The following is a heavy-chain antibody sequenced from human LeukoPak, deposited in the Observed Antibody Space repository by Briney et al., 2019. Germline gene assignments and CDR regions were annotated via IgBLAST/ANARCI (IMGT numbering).Heavy chain of an antibody. CDR1: GYTFTGYY. D-gene: IGHD1-14*01. Sequence: ASVKVSCKASGYTFTGYYMHWVRQAPGQGLEWMGWINPKSGGTNYAQKFQGRVTMTRDTSISTAYMELSRLRSDDTAVYYCARAPEYGLYYFDYWGQGTLVTVSS. V-gene: IGHV1-2*02. J-gene: IGHJ4*02. CDR3: ARAPEYGLYYFDY. CDR2: INPKSGGT.